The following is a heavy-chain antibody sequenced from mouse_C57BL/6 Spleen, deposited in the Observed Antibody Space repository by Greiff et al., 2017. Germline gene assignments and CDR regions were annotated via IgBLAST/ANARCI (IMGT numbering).Heavy chain of an antibody. CDR3: TLTGTPFDY. CDR1: GFNIKDDY. V-gene: IGHV14-4*01. CDR2: IDPENGDT. D-gene: IGHD4-1*01. J-gene: IGHJ2*01. Sequence: EVQLQQSGAELVRPGASVKLSCTASGFNIKDDYMHWVKQRPEQGLEWIGWIDPENGDTEYASKFQGKATITADTSSNTAYLQLSSLTSEDTAVYYCTLTGTPFDYWGQGTTLTVSS.